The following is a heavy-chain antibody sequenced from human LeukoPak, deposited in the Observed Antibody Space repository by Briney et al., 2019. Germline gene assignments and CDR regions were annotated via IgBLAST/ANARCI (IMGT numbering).Heavy chain of an antibody. Sequence: GASLKISCKGSGYSFTSYWSGGVRQLPEKGLEWMGIIYPGDYATRYSTSFHGEVIISADKSITTAYLQWSSLKASDTAVYYCARLHLGSRGSADYWGQGTLVTVSS. D-gene: IGHD3-22*01. J-gene: IGHJ4*02. CDR2: IYPGDYAT. CDR3: ARLHLGSRGSADY. CDR1: GYSFTSYW. V-gene: IGHV5-51*01.